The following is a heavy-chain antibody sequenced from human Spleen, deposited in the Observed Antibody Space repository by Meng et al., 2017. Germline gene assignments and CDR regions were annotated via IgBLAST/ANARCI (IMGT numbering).Heavy chain of an antibody. CDR1: GFTFSTYV. V-gene: IGHV3-30*04. Sequence: GESLKISCAASGFTFSTYVMHWVRQAPGKGLEWVAVISYDGSNKSYADSVKGRFTISRDNSKNTLYLEMNGLRDEDTAVYYCARHRSSGWYKDDAFDIWGQGTMVTVSS. CDR3: ARHRSSGWYKDDAFDI. J-gene: IGHJ3*02. D-gene: IGHD6-19*01. CDR2: ISYDGSNK.